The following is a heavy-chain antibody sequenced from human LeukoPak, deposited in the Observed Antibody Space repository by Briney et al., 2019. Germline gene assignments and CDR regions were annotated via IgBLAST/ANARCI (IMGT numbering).Heavy chain of an antibody. D-gene: IGHD3-10*01. CDR1: EFTFSSYN. V-gene: IGHV3-48*03. J-gene: IGHJ6*02. CDR2: ISSRGDTI. CDR3: ARDYYGLGTYYNAYYGMDV. Sequence: GGSLRLSCAASEFTFSSYNMNWVRQAPGKGLEWVSYISSRGDTIYYADSVSGRITVSRDNAKKSPFLQMHSLRAEDTAVYYCARDYYGLGTYYNAYYGMDVWGQGATVTVSS.